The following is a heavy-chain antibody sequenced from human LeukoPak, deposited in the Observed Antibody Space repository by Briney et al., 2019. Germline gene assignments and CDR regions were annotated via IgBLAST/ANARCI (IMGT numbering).Heavy chain of an antibody. CDR2: ISGSGGNT. Sequence: PGGSLRLPCAASGFTFSSYGMSWVRQAPGRGLEWVSSISGSGGNTYYADSVKGRFTISRDNSKNTLSLQMNSLRAEDTAVYYCASMTVVTATVDYWGQGTLVTVSS. D-gene: IGHD2-15*01. CDR3: ASMTVVTATVDY. CDR1: GFTFSSYG. V-gene: IGHV3-23*01. J-gene: IGHJ4*02.